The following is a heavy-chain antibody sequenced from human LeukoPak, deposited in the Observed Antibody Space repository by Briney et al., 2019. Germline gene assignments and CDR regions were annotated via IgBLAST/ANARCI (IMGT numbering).Heavy chain of an antibody. V-gene: IGHV3-48*01. D-gene: IGHD3-16*01. J-gene: IGHJ4*02. Sequence: GGSLRLSCEASGFTFSSYSMNWVRQAPGKGLEWISYISSLSGTIHYADSVTGRFIISRDNAKNSLFLQMNSLRAEDTAVYYCVRDQGGAVSYWGQGTLVTVSS. CDR1: GFTFSSYS. CDR2: ISSLSGTI. CDR3: VRDQGGAVSY.